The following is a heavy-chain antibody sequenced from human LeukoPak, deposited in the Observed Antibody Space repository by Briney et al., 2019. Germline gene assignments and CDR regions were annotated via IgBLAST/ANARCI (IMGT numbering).Heavy chain of an antibody. CDR3: ARYRKSVTMVRGVRGLYNWFDP. D-gene: IGHD3-10*01. CDR1: GGSISSGSYY. CDR2: IYTSGST. V-gene: IGHV4-61*02. J-gene: IGHJ5*02. Sequence: SETLSLICTVSGGSISSGSYYWSWIRQPAGTGLEWIGRIYTSGSTNYSPSLKSRVTMSVDTSKNQFSLKLSSVTAADTAVYYCARYRKSVTMVRGVRGLYNWFDPWGQGTLVTVSS.